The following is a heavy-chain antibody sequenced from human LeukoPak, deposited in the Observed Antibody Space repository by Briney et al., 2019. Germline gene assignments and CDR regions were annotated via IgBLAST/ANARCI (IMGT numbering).Heavy chain of an antibody. CDR2: ISYDGSNK. Sequence: GGSLRLSCAASGFTFSSYGMHWVRQAPGKGLEWVAVISYDGSNKYYADSVKGRFTISRDNSKNTLYLQMNSLRADDTAVYYCARDGMDYYDSRSDGHNWFDPWGQGTLVTVSS. CDR1: GFTFSSYG. V-gene: IGHV3-30*03. D-gene: IGHD3-22*01. J-gene: IGHJ5*02. CDR3: ARDGMDYYDSRSDGHNWFDP.